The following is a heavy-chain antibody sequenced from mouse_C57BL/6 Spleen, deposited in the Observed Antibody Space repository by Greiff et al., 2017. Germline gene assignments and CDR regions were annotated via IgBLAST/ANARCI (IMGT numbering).Heavy chain of an antibody. Sequence: EVQLVESGEGLVKPGGSLKLSCAASGFTFSSYAMSWVRQTPEKRLEWVAYISSGGDYIYYADTVKGRFTISRDNARNTLYLQMSSLKSEDTAMYYCTRDGYYSNYVGWYFDVWGTGTTVTVSS. D-gene: IGHD2-5*01. V-gene: IGHV5-9-1*02. CDR2: ISSGGDYI. CDR1: GFTFSSYA. J-gene: IGHJ1*03. CDR3: TRDGYYSNYVGWYFDV.